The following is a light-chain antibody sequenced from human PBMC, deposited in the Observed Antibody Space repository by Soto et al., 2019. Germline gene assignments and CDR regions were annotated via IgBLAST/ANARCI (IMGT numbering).Light chain of an antibody. CDR3: QQYNNWPRT. J-gene: IGKJ1*01. V-gene: IGKV3-15*01. CDR2: DAS. Sequence: IVMTQSAATLSVSPGEGATLSSTASQSVNSNLAWYQQTRGQAPRLLMFDASTRATGIPARFSGSGPGTEFTLTISSLQSEDFGIYYCQQYNNWPRTFGQGTKVDI. CDR1: QSVNSN.